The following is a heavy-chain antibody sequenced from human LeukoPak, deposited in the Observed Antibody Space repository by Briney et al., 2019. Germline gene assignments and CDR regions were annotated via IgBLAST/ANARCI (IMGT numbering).Heavy chain of an antibody. CDR2: TYDSATT. CDR1: GVSISSYC. V-gene: IGHV4-59*01. J-gene: IGHJ5*02. Sequence: PSETLSLTCTVSGVSISSYCWSWIRQPPGKGLEGGGYTYDSATTTYTPPLKSRVTISVDTSKNPYSRKLSSVTAAATAVYYCARGWACSGGSCGFDPWGQGTLVTVSS. CDR3: ARGWACSGGSCGFDP. D-gene: IGHD2-15*01.